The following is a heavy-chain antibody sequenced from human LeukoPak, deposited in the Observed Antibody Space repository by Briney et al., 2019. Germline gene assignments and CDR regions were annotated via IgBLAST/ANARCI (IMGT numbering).Heavy chain of an antibody. Sequence: SVTVSCTTSGGTFSNSAISWVRQAPGQGLEWMGGIIPIFGRTNFAQKFQGRVTIFANKSTSTAYMQLSSLRSEDTAVYYCARPNIVGAMTPLDYWGQGTLVTVSS. CDR1: GGTFSNSA. CDR2: IIPIFGRT. CDR3: ARPNIVGAMTPLDY. D-gene: IGHD1-26*01. J-gene: IGHJ4*02. V-gene: IGHV1-69*06.